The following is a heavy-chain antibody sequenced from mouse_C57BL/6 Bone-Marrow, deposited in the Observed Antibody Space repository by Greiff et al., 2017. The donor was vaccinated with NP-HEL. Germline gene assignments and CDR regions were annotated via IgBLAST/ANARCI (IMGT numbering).Heavy chain of an antibody. CDR1: GYSITSGYY. D-gene: IGHD1-1*01. CDR2: ISYDGSN. Sequence: EVHLVESGPGLVKPSQSLSLTCSVTGYSITSGYYWNWIRQFPGNKLEWMGYISYDGSNNYNPSLKNRISITRDTSKNQFFLKLNSVTTEDTATYYCARVPHYGRHWYFDVWGTGTTVTVSS. V-gene: IGHV3-6*01. J-gene: IGHJ1*03. CDR3: ARVPHYGRHWYFDV.